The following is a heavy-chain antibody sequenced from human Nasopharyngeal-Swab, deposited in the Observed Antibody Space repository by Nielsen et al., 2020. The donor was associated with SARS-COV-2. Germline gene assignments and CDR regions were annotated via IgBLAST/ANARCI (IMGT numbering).Heavy chain of an antibody. CDR3: ARPRALCSGDKCYFYYLDY. Sequence: GGSLRLSCAGPGFTFSNYWMSWVRQAPGKGLEWMANIKQDESQKYYVDSVRGRFTISRDNAKNSLYLQMNSLRAEDTAVYYCARPRALCSGDKCYFYYLDYWGQGTLVTVSS. D-gene: IGHD2-15*01. V-gene: IGHV3-7*02. J-gene: IGHJ4*02. CDR1: GFTFSNYW. CDR2: IKQDESQK.